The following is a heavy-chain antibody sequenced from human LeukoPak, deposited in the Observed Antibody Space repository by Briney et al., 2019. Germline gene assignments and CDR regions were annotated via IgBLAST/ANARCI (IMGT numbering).Heavy chain of an antibody. CDR1: GFTFSSYA. CDR3: AKAYGSGSYYYYFDY. D-gene: IGHD3-10*01. Sequence: GSLGLSCAASGFTFSSYAMSWVRQAPGKGLEWVSAISGSGGSTYYADSVKGRFTISRDNSKNTLYLQMNSLRAEDTAVYYCAKAYGSGSYYYYFDYWGQGTLVTVSS. J-gene: IGHJ4*02. V-gene: IGHV3-23*01. CDR2: ISGSGGST.